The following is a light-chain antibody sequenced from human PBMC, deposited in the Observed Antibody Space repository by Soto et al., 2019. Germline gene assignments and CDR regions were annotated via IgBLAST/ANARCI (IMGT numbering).Light chain of an antibody. V-gene: IGKV1-5*01. CDR3: QQYDSYSWT. J-gene: IGKJ1*01. CDR2: DAY. Sequence: DIQMTQSPSTLPASVGERVTITCRASQSISSWLAWYQQQPGKAPKLLIFDAYTLETGVPSRFSGSGSGTDFTLTISSLQPDDFATYYCQQYDSYSWTFGQGTKVDIK. CDR1: QSISSW.